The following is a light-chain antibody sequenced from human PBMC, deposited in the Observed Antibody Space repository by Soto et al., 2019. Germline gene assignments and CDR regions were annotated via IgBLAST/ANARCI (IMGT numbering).Light chain of an antibody. V-gene: IGLV2-8*01. CDR2: KVH. CDR1: SSDVGGYKY. J-gene: IGLJ2*01. Sequence: QSVLTQPPSASGSPGQSVTISCTGTSSDVGGYKYVSWYQQHPGKAPKLMIFKVHKRPSGVPDRFSGSKSGNTASLTVSGLHAEDEADYYCSSYGGTNNLLFGGGTKLTVL. CDR3: SSYGGTNNLL.